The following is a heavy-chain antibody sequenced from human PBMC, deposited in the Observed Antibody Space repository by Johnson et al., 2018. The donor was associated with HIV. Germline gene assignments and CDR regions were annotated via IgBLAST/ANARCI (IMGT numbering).Heavy chain of an antibody. Sequence: QVQLVESGGGVVQPGGSLRPSPPASALTFSTHGIHWVRPSPGKGLAWVSFIRYDGKDKYYADFVKGRFTISRDNSKKTLSLQMNSLRPEDTAVYYCAKSSSATYYGDAFDMWGQGTMVTVSS. CDR3: AKSSSATYYGDAFDM. V-gene: IGHV3-30*02. CDR2: IRYDGKDK. J-gene: IGHJ3*02. CDR1: ALTFSTHG. D-gene: IGHD3-10*01.